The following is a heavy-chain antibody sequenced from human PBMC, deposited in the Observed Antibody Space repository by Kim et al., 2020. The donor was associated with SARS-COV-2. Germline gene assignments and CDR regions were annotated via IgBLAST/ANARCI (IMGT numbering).Heavy chain of an antibody. J-gene: IGHJ5*02. D-gene: IGHD2-15*01. CDR2: MSYSGST. CDR3: ALSGGFCSGGDCYRGWFDP. V-gene: IGHV4-61*01. Sequence: SETLSLTCTVSGASVSSGNYYWTWIRQPPGKGLEWIGHMSYSGSTNYNPSLKSRVSISVDTSKNQFSLKLRSVTAADTAVYHCALSGGFCSGGDCYRGWFDPWSQGTLVTVSS. CDR1: GASVSSGNYY.